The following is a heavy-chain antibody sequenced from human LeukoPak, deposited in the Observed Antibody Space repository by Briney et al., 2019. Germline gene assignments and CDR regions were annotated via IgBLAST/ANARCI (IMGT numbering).Heavy chain of an antibody. CDR2: INAGNGYT. D-gene: IGHD6-19*01. J-gene: IGHJ4*02. Sequence: ASVKVSCKTSGYVFSDSAMHWVRQAPGQRLEWMGWINAGNGYTRYSQKFQGRVTMTRDTSASTVYMQLSSLRSEDTAVYYCARDIGSGWGNYFDYWGQGTLVTVSS. CDR3: ARDIGSGWGNYFDY. CDR1: GYVFSDSA. V-gene: IGHV1-3*01.